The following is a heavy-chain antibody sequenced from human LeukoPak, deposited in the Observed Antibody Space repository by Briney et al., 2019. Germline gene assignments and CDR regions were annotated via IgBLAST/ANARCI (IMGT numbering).Heavy chain of an antibody. J-gene: IGHJ4*02. CDR2: IIPIFGTA. Sequence: GASVKVSCKASGGTFSSYAISWVRQAPGQGLEWMGGIIPIFGTANYAQKFQGRVTITADESTSTAYMELSSLRSGDTAVYYCARGRDLWFGELFGSPTLYYFDYWGQGTLVTVSS. D-gene: IGHD3-10*01. CDR3: ARGRDLWFGELFGSPTLYYFDY. CDR1: GGTFSSYA. V-gene: IGHV1-69*01.